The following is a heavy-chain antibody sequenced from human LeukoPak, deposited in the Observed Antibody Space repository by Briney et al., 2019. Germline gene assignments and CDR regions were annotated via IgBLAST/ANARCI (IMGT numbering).Heavy chain of an antibody. J-gene: IGHJ2*01. D-gene: IGHD4-23*01. Sequence: PSETLSLTCAVSGGSISSGGYSWSWIRQPPGKGLEWIGYIYYSGSTYYNPSLKSRVTISVDTSKNQFSLKLSSVTAADTAVYYCAREGRRDYGGNEAWYFDLWGRGTLVTVSS. CDR2: IYYSGST. V-gene: IGHV4-30-4*07. CDR3: AREGRRDYGGNEAWYFDL. CDR1: GGSISSGGYS.